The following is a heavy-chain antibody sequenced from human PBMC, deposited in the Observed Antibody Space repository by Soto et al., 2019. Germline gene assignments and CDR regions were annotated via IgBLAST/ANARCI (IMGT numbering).Heavy chain of an antibody. CDR2: IWYDGSNK. CDR1: GFTFSSYG. CDR3: ARDKWDELFGNYYYGMDV. V-gene: IGHV3-33*01. J-gene: IGHJ6*02. D-gene: IGHD1-26*01. Sequence: PGRSLRLSCAASGFTFSSYGMHWVRQAPGKGLEWVAVIWYDGSNKYYADSVKGRFTISRDNSKNTLYLQMNSLRAEDTAVYYCARDKWDELFGNYYYGMDVWGQGTTVTVSS.